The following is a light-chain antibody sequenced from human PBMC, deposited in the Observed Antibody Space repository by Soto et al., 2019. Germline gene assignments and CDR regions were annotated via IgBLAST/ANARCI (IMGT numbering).Light chain of an antibody. J-gene: IGKJ5*01. V-gene: IGKV1-39*01. CDR2: AAS. CDR3: QQSYSTPIT. Sequence: DIQMTQSACSVSASVGDRVTTTCRASQSISSYLNWYQQKPGKAPKLLIYAASSLQSGVPSRFSGSGSGTDFTLTISSLQPEDFATYYCQQSYSTPITFGQGTRLEIK. CDR1: QSISSY.